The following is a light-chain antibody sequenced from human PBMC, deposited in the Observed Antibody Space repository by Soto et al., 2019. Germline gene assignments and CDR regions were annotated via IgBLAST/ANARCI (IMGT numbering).Light chain of an antibody. J-gene: IGKJ4*01. CDR3: QQYGSSPLT. V-gene: IGKV3-20*01. CDR2: GAS. Sequence: EIVLTQCPGTLSLSPGERATLSCRASQSVSSSYLAWYQKKPGQAPRLLIYGASSRATGIPDRFSGSGSGTDFTLTISRLEPEDFAVYYCQQYGSSPLTFGGGTKVEIK. CDR1: QSVSSSY.